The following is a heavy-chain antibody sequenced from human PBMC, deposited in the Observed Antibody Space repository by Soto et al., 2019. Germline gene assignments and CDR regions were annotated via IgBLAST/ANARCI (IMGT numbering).Heavy chain of an antibody. CDR3: VYYRVSGRYFLDAFDI. CDR1: GFSFSTYS. V-gene: IGHV3-48*02. CDR2: ISSSSSTI. Sequence: EVQLVESGGGLVQPGGSLRLSCAASGFSFSTYSMNWVRQAPGKGLEWVSYISSSSSTIYHADAVKGRFTISRDNAKNTLYQQINIQRDEDTAVYYCVYYRVSGRYFLDAFDIWGQGTMVTVSS. D-gene: IGHD3-10*01. J-gene: IGHJ3*02.